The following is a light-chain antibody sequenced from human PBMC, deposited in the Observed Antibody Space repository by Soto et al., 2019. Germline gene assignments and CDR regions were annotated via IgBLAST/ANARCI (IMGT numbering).Light chain of an antibody. Sequence: EIVLTQSPATLSLSPGERATLSCRASQSVSSYLAWYQQKPGQAPRLLIYDASNMATGIPARFSGSGSGTDFTLTISSLEPADFAVYYCQQRSNWPPYTFGQGTKLEIK. J-gene: IGKJ2*01. CDR2: DAS. CDR1: QSVSSY. V-gene: IGKV3-11*01. CDR3: QQRSNWPPYT.